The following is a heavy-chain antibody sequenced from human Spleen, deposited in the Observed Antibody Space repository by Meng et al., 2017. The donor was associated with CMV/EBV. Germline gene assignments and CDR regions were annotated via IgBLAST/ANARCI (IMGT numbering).Heavy chain of an antibody. V-gene: IGHV4-39*07. J-gene: IGHJ6*02. Sequence: SETLSLTCTVSGGSISSSSYYWGWIRQPPGKGLEWIGSIYYSGSTYYNPSLKSRVTISVDTSKNQFSLKLSSVTAADTAVYYCARVHWRVPAANYYYGMDVWGQGTTVTVSS. CDR3: ARVHWRVPAANYYYGMDV. CDR1: GGSISSSSYY. CDR2: IYYSGST. D-gene: IGHD2-2*01.